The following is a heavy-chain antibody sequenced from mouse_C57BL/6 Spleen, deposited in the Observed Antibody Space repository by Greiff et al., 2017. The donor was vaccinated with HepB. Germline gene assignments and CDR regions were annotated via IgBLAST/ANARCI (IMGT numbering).Heavy chain of an antibody. Sequence: QVQLQQSGAELARPGASVKMSCKASGYTFTSYTMHWVKQRPGQGLEWIGYINPSSGYTKYNQKFKDKATLTADKSSSTAYMQLSSLTSEDSAVYYCARSTMVTTGDYYAMDYWGQGTSVTVSS. CDR1: GYTFTSYT. V-gene: IGHV1-4*01. J-gene: IGHJ4*01. CDR3: ARSTMVTTGDYYAMDY. D-gene: IGHD2-2*01. CDR2: INPSSGYT.